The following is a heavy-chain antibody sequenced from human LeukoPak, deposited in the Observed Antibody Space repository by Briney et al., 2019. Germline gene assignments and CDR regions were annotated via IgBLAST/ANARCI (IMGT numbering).Heavy chain of an antibody. CDR1: GFTFSSYS. CDR2: ISSSSSYI. CDR3: ARDLSGYSYGYYPDY. J-gene: IGHJ4*02. D-gene: IGHD5-18*01. Sequence: PGGSLRLSCAASGFTFSSYSMNWVRQAPGKGLEWVSSISSSSSYIYYADSAKGRFTISRDNAKNSLYLQMNSLRAEDTAVYYCARDLSGYSYGYYPDYWGQGTLVTVSS. V-gene: IGHV3-21*01.